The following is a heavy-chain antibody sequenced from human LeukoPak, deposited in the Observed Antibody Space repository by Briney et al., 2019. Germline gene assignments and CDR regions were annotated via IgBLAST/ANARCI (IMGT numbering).Heavy chain of an antibody. Sequence: SETLSLTCTVSGGSISSNSYYWGWIRQPPGKGLEWIGNIYYSGSTYYNPSLKSRVTISVDTSKNQFSLKLSSVTAADTAVYYCAGQSVDILTLNWFDPWGQGTLVTVSS. CDR2: IYYSGST. J-gene: IGHJ5*02. D-gene: IGHD3-9*01. CDR3: AGQSVDILTLNWFDP. CDR1: GGSISSNSYY. V-gene: IGHV4-39*01.